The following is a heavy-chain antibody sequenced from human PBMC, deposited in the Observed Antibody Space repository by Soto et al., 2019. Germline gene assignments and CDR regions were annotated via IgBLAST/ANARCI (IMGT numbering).Heavy chain of an antibody. J-gene: IGHJ6*02. CDR3: ARVYYDFWTTGPMDV. D-gene: IGHD3-3*01. V-gene: IGHV3-30-3*01. Sequence: GGSLRLSCAASGFTFSSYAMHWVRQAPGKGLEWVAVISYDGSNKYYADSVKGRFTISRDNSKNTLYLQMNSLRAEDTAVYYCARVYYDFWTTGPMDVWGQGTTVTVSS. CDR1: GFTFSSYA. CDR2: ISYDGSNK.